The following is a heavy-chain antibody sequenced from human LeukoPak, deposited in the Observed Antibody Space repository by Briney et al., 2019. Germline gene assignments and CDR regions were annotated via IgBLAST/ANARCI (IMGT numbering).Heavy chain of an antibody. V-gene: IGHV3-23*01. CDR2: IGGSGGST. CDR3: ARDGGGL. J-gene: IGHJ4*02. D-gene: IGHD3-16*01. Sequence: PGGSLRLSCVASGFIFSTYAMSWVRQAPGKGLEWVSAIGGSGGSTPYADSVKGRFTISRDNSKNTLYLQMNSLRAEDTAVYYRARDGGGLWGQGTLVTVSS. CDR1: GFIFSTYA.